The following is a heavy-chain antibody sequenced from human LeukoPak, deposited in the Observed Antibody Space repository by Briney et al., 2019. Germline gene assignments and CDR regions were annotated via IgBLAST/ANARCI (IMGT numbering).Heavy chain of an antibody. Sequence: TGGSLRLCCAASGFIFSIYFVSWVRQAPGKGLEWVSGISASGDRTYYADSVKGRFTISRDNSKNTLYLQMNSLRAEDTAIYYCAKDLPKITIFGALQHWGQGTLVTVSS. CDR2: ISASGDRT. CDR1: GFIFSIYF. J-gene: IGHJ1*01. D-gene: IGHD3-3*01. V-gene: IGHV3-23*01. CDR3: AKDLPKITIFGALQH.